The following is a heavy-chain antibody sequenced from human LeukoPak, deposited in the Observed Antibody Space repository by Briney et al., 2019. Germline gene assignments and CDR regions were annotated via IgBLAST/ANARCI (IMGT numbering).Heavy chain of an antibody. V-gene: IGHV3-23*01. CDR1: GFTFSSYA. CDR2: ISGSGGST. CDR3: AKDKWMVGDAFDI. J-gene: IGHJ3*02. D-gene: IGHD6-19*01. Sequence: GGSLRLPCADSGFTFSSYAMSWVRQAPGKGLEWVSAISGSGGSTNYADSVKGRFTISRDNSKNTLYLQMNSLRAEDTAVYYCAKDKWMVGDAFDIWGQGTMVTVSS.